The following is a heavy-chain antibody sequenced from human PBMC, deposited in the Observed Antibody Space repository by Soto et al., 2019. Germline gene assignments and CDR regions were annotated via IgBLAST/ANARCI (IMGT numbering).Heavy chain of an antibody. CDR2: IYWDDDK. V-gene: IGHV2-5*02. D-gene: IGHD3-16*01. CDR3: AHRRRGTYFDY. CDR1: GFSLSTSGVG. Sequence: QITLKESGTTLVKPTQTLTLTCTFSGFSLSTSGVGVGWIRQPPGKALEWLALIYWDDDKRYSPSLKSKLTYTNDTYKHQVVLTMTNIDPVDTATYYCAHRRRGTYFDYWGQGTLVTVSS. J-gene: IGHJ4*02.